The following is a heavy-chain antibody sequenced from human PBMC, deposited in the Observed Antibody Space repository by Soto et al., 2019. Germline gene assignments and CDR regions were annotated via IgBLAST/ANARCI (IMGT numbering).Heavy chain of an antibody. CDR1: GGSISSYH. D-gene: IGHD6-13*01. V-gene: IGHV4-59*01. Sequence: SETLSLTYTVSGGSISSYHWSWIRQPPGRGLEWIGYIYYSGSTNYNPSLKSRVTISVDTSKNQFSLKLSSVTAADTAVYYCARVGAAAGFDYWGQGTLVTVSS. CDR2: IYYSGST. CDR3: ARVGAAAGFDY. J-gene: IGHJ4*02.